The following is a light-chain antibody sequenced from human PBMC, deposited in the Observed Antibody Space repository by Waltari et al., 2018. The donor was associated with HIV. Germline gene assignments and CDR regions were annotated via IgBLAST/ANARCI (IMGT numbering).Light chain of an antibody. Sequence: HSVLTQPPSASGTPGQTVIISCSGNTSNIANNDVTWYQHLPGSAPKLLIYMNNYRPSGVPDRFAWSRSGTSASLTISGLQIEDEAQYYCATWDDSLNGVFGAGTRLTVL. V-gene: IGLV1-44*01. CDR3: ATWDDSLNGV. CDR1: TSNIANND. CDR2: MNN. J-gene: IGLJ3*02.